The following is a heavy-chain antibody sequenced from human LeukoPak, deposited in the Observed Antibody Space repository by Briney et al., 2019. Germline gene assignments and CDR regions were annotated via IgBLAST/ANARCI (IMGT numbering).Heavy chain of an antibody. D-gene: IGHD5-18*01. V-gene: IGHV4-61*02. CDR3: ARGFGYSYGIRTFDY. CDR2: IYTSGST. J-gene: IGHJ4*02. CDR1: GGSHSSGSYY. Sequence: SQTLSLTCTVSGGSHSSGSYYWSWIRQPAGQGLEWIGRIYTSGSTSYNPSLKSRVTISVDTSKNHFSLKLSSVTAADTAVYYCARGFGYSYGIRTFDYWGQGTLVTVSS.